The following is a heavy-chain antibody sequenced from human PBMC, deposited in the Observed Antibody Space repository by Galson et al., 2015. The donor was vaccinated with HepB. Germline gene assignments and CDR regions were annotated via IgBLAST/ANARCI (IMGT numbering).Heavy chain of an antibody. CDR2: ISGSGGST. CDR3: AKESKWLSGWFDP. V-gene: IGHV3-23*01. D-gene: IGHD3-22*01. Sequence: SLSLSCAASGFPFRRSAMSWFRQAPGKGLEWGSAISGSGGSTSYADSGQGRFTISRDNSKNTRYLQRHSLRAEDTAGEYGAKESKWLSGWFDPWGQGTLVTVSS. J-gene: IGHJ5*02. CDR1: GFPFRRSA.